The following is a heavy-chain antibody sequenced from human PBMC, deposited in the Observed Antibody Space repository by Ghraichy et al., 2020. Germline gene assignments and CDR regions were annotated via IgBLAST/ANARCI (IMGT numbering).Heavy chain of an antibody. V-gene: IGHV3-23*01. CDR2: ISGSDGDT. Sequence: GGSLRLSCAASGFTFSDYAMSWVRQTPARGLEWVSAISGSDGDTDYADSVKGRFTISRDNSKNTLYLQMSSLKVEDTALYYCWKADCKPLHCRNSDYWGQGTLVTVSS. D-gene: IGHD2/OR15-2a*01. CDR1: GFTFSDYA. J-gene: IGHJ4*02. CDR3: WKADCKPLHCRNSDY.